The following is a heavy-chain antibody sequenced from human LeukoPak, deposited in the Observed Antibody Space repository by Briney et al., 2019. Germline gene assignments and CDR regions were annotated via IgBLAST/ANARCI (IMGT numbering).Heavy chain of an antibody. V-gene: IGHV1-2*02. CDR3: ARDTAMVTRGFDY. D-gene: IGHD5-18*01. CDR2: INPNSGGT. Sequence: ASVKVSCKASGYTFTGYYMHWVRQAPGQGLEWMGWINPNSGGTNYAQKFQGRVTMTRDTSISTAYMELSRLRSDDTAVYYCARDTAMVTRGFDYWGQGTLVTVSS. CDR1: GYTFTGYY. J-gene: IGHJ4*02.